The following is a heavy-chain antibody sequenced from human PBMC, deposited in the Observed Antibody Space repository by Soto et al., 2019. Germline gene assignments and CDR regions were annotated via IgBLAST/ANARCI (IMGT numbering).Heavy chain of an antibody. CDR2: MNPNSGNT. V-gene: IGHV1-8*01. CDR1: GYTFTSYD. J-gene: IGHJ6*02. Sequence: ASVKVSCEASGYTFTSYDINWVRQATGQGLEWMGWMNPNSGNTGYAQKFQGRVTMTRNTSISTAYMELSSLRSEDTAVYYCARGGGYQLLLDYYYYYGMDVWGQGTTVTVSS. D-gene: IGHD2-2*01. CDR3: ARGGGYQLLLDYYYYYGMDV.